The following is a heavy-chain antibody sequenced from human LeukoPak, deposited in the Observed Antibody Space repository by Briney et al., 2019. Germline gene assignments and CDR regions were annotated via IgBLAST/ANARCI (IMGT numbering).Heavy chain of an antibody. J-gene: IGHJ6*03. CDR2: INHSGST. D-gene: IGHD2-2*02. CDR1: GGSFSGYY. Sequence: PSETLSLTCAVYGGSFSGYYWSWIRQPPGKGLEWIGEINHSGSTNYNPSLKSRVTISVDTSKNQFSLKLSSVTAADTAVYYCARVGKRDCSSTSCYTRLVGYMDVWGKGTTVTVSS. V-gene: IGHV4-34*01. CDR3: ARVGKRDCSSTSCYTRLVGYMDV.